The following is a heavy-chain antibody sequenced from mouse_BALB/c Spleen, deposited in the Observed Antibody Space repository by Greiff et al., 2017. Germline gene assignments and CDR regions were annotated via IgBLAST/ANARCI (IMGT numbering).Heavy chain of an antibody. Sequence: DVHLVESGPGLVKPSQSLSLTCTVTGYSITSDYAWNWIRQFPGNKLEWMSYISYSGSTSYNPSLKSRISITRDTSKNQFFLQLNSVTTEDTATYYCARRGYYAMDYWGQGTSVTVSA. CDR3: ARRGYYAMDY. J-gene: IGHJ4*01. CDR1: GYSITSDYA. CDR2: ISYSGST. V-gene: IGHV3-2*02.